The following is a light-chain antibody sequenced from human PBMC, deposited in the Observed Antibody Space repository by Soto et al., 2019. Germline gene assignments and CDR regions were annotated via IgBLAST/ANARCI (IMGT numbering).Light chain of an antibody. V-gene: IGKV1-9*01. Sequence: IQMTQSPSSLSASVGDRVTITSRASQDIAIYLAWYQQKXGEAPKXXIYAASTLYGGVPSRFSGSGSGTDFALTITSLQAEDFATYYCQQLRMYPSTFGGGTKVDIK. CDR2: AAS. J-gene: IGKJ4*01. CDR3: QQLRMYPST. CDR1: QDIAIY.